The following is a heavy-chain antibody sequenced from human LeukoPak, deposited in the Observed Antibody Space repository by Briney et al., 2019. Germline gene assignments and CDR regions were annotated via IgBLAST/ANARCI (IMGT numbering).Heavy chain of an antibody. D-gene: IGHD2-2*01. CDR1: GFTFSRYS. CDR3: ARDPPLGSCRTISCPHLDY. Sequence: TGGSLRLSCAASGFTFSRYSMNWVRQAPGKWLEWVSSISSSSSFIYYADSVKGRFTISRDNAKNSLYLQMNSLRAEDTAVYYCARDPPLGSCRTISCPHLDYWGQGTLVTVSS. CDR2: ISSSSSFI. V-gene: IGHV3-21*01. J-gene: IGHJ4*02.